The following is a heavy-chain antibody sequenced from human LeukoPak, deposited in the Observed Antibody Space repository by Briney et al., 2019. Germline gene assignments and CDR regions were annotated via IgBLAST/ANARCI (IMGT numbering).Heavy chain of an antibody. D-gene: IGHD6-13*01. CDR2: INAGNGNT. J-gene: IGHJ5*02. CDR1: GYTFTSYA. CDR3: ARGKQLVPFVWFDP. Sequence: ASVKVSCKASGYTFTSYAMHWVRQAPGQRLEWMGWINAGNGNTKYSQKFQGRVTITRDTSASTAYMELSSLRSKDTAVYYCARGKQLVPFVWFDPWGQGTLVTVSS. V-gene: IGHV1-3*01.